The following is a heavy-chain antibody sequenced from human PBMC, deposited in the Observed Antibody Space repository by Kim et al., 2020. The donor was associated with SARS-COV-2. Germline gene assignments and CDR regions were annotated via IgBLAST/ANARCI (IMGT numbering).Heavy chain of an antibody. CDR3: ARESFDL. V-gene: IGHV3-30*01. Sequence: DGSIRSHADSAMGRFTISRDNSNNMVYLQLTSLRAEDTAIYYCARESFDLWGQGTKVTVSS. J-gene: IGHJ3*01. CDR2: DGSIR.